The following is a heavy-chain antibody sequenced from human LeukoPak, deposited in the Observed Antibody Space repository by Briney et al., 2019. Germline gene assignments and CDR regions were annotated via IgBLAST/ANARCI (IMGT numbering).Heavy chain of an antibody. V-gene: IGHV3-66*02. J-gene: IGHJ4*02. D-gene: IGHD2-2*01. CDR3: ARGTVVVPAARSWDY. Sequence: GGSLRLSCAASGFTVSSNYMSWVRQVPGKGLEWVSVIYSGGSTYYADSVKGRFTISRDNSKNTLYLQMNSLRAEDTAVYYCARGTVVVPAARSWDYWGQGTLVTVSS. CDR2: IYSGGST. CDR1: GFTVSSNY.